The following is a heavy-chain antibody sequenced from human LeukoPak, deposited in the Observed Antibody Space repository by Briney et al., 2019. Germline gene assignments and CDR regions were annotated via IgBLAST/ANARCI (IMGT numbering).Heavy chain of an antibody. V-gene: IGHV4-34*01. CDR3: ARGSWYSSGWYVDY. J-gene: IGHJ4*02. CDR2: INHSGST. D-gene: IGHD6-19*01. Sequence: SETLSLTWAVYGGSFSGYYWSWIRQPPGKGLEWIGEINHSGSTNYNPSLKSRVTISVDTSKNQFSLKLSSVTAADTAVYYCARGSWYSSGWYVDYWGQGTLVTVS. CDR1: GGSFSGYY.